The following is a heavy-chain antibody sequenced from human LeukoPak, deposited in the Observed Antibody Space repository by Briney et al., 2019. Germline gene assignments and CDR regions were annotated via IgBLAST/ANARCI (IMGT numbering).Heavy chain of an antibody. CDR3: ARWCDYVWGSYPEAPYYFDY. V-gene: IGHV4-31*03. D-gene: IGHD3-16*02. CDR1: GGSINSGGYY. CDR2: ICYSGST. Sequence: SETLSLTCTVSGGSINSGGYYWSWIRQHPWKGLEWIGYICYSGSTYYNPSLKSRVAISLDTSKNQFSLKLSSVTAADTAVYYCARWCDYVWGSYPEAPYYFDYWGQGTLVTVSS. J-gene: IGHJ4*02.